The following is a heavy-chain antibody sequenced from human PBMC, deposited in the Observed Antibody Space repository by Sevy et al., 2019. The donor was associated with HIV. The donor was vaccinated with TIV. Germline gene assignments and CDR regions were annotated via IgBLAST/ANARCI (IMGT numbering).Heavy chain of an antibody. V-gene: IGHV1-46*01. CDR1: GYVFTSYY. CDR3: ARGMSAFHFFD. Sequence: ASVKFSCKASGYVFTSYYINWVRQAPGQGLEWMGTINPSSGSISYSQKIQGRVTMTRDTSTSTVYMELNSLRSDDTAKYYCARGMSAFHFFDWGQGTLVTVSS. J-gene: IGHJ1*01. D-gene: IGHD3-3*02. CDR2: INPSSGSI.